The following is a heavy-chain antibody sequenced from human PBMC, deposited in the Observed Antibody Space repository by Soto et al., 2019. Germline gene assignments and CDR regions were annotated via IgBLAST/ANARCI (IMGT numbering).Heavy chain of an antibody. J-gene: IGHJ4*02. CDR2: IKQDGSEK. D-gene: IGHD3-22*01. V-gene: IGHV3-7*03. CDR1: AFTFSTYW. Sequence: LRLSCAASAFTFSTYWMIWVRQAPGKVLEWVANIKQDGSEKYYADSVKGRFTISRDNAKNSLYLQMNSLRAEDTAVYYCARGSTYYYDSSGYYIYYFDYWGQGTLVTVSS. CDR3: ARGSTYYYDSSGYYIYYFDY.